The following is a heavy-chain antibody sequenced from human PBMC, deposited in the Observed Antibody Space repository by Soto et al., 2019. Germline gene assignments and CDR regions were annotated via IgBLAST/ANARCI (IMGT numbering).Heavy chain of an antibody. CDR3: ARDMRELWLGEGTDY. D-gene: IGHD5-18*01. V-gene: IGHV4-59*12. J-gene: IGHJ4*02. CDR2: IYYSGST. CDR1: GGSISSYY. Sequence: SETLSLTCTVSGGSISSYYWSWIRQPPGKGLEWIGYIYYSGSTNYNPSLKSRVTISVDTSKNQFSLKLSSVTAADTAVYYCARDMRELWLGEGTDYWGQGTLVTVSS.